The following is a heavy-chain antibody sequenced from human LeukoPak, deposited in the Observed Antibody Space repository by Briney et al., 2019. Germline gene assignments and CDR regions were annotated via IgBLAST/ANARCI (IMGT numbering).Heavy chain of an antibody. D-gene: IGHD4-17*01. Sequence: SETLSLTCAVYGGSFSGYYWSWIRQPPGKGLEWIGEINHSGSTNYNPSLKSRVTISVDTSKNQLSLKLSSVTAADTAVYYCARRTTVITSSDYWGQGTLVTVSS. V-gene: IGHV4-34*01. CDR2: INHSGST. CDR3: ARRTTVITSSDY. CDR1: GGSFSGYY. J-gene: IGHJ4*02.